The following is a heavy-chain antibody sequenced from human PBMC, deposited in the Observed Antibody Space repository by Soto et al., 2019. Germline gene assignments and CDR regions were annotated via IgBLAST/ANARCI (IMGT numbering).Heavy chain of an antibody. Sequence: QVQLQESGPRLVEASQTLSLTCTVSNASITSSGYYWSWVRQPPGKRLEWIGYIYHSGSTFYSPSLQIRLTMSVDTSTNQFSLTLRSVTAADTAVYHCARMSGTYYVPDYWGQGTLVTVSS. J-gene: IGHJ4*02. CDR1: NASITSSGYY. CDR2: IYHSGST. V-gene: IGHV4-31*03. D-gene: IGHD1-26*01. CDR3: ARMSGTYYVPDY.